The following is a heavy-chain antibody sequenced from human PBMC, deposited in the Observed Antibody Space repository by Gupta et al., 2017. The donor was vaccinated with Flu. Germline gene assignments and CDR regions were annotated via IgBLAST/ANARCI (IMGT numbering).Heavy chain of an antibody. CDR2: IYYSGST. J-gene: IGHJ4*02. Sequence: QLQLQESGPGLVKPSETLSLTCTVSGGFISSGSYYWGWIRQPPGKGLDWIGSIYYSGSTYYAPSLKSRVTISVDTSKNQFSLRLNSVTATDTAVYYCARLGYSSSWVDSWGQGTLVTVSS. V-gene: IGHV4-39*01. D-gene: IGHD6-13*01. CDR1: GGFISSGSYY. CDR3: ARLGYSSSWVDS.